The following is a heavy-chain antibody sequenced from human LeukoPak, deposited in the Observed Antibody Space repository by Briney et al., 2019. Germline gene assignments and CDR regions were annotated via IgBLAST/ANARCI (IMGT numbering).Heavy chain of an antibody. D-gene: IGHD6-25*01. V-gene: IGHV3-23*01. CDR2: ISGSGGST. CDR1: GFTFSSYA. CDR3: ARKRLAATNWFDP. J-gene: IGHJ5*02. Sequence: GGSLRLSCAASGFTFSSYAMSWVRQAPGKGLEWVSAISGSGGSTYYADPVKGRFTISRDNSKNTLYLQMNSLRAEDTAVYYCARKRLAATNWFDPWGQGTLVTVSS.